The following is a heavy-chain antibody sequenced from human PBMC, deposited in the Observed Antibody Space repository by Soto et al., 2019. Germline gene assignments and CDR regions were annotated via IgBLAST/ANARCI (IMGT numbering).Heavy chain of an antibody. CDR2: IIPTFGTA. D-gene: IGHD5-12*01. Sequence: QVQLVQSGAEVKKPGSSVKVSCKASGGTFSSYAISWVRQAPGQGLEWMGGIIPTFGTANYAQKFQGRVTITADESTSTAYMELSSLRSEDTDVYYCATVSGDGYISGAYYYYGMDVWGQGTTVTVSS. CDR1: GGTFSSYA. J-gene: IGHJ6*02. CDR3: ATVSGDGYISGAYYYYGMDV. V-gene: IGHV1-69*01.